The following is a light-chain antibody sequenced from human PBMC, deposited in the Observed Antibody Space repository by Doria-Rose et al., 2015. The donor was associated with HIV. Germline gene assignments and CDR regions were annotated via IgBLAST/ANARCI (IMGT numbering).Light chain of an antibody. Sequence: LTQSLGTLSLSPGERATLSCRASQSFSSTYLAWYQQKPSHAPSLLIYDGSTRATGIPDRFSASGSGTDFTLTINRLEPEDFALYYCHQYGTSWTFGQGTKVEI. V-gene: IGKV3-20*01. CDR2: DGS. J-gene: IGKJ1*01. CDR1: QSFSSTY. CDR3: HQYGTSWT.